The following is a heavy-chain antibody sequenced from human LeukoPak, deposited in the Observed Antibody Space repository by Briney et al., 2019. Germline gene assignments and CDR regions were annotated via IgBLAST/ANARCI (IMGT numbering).Heavy chain of an antibody. CDR3: AREYFYDSSGYSDAFDI. CDR1: GFAFSNYG. V-gene: IGHV3-33*01. Sequence: GMSLRLSCSASGFAFSNYGVHWVRQAPGKGLEWVAVIWNDGSYKYYADSVKGRFTISRDNSKNTLYLQMNSLRAEDTAVYYCAREYFYDSSGYSDAFDIWGQGTMVTVCS. J-gene: IGHJ3*02. CDR2: IWNDGSYK. D-gene: IGHD3-22*01.